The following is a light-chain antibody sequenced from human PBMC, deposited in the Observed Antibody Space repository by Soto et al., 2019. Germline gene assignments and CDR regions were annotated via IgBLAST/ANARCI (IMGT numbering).Light chain of an antibody. Sequence: EIVLTLYPATLSLLSGERATLSFRASKTVCYDYLTWYRLIPGQPPSILIYDASTRAPGIPERSSGSGSGPVDSHILGRLEPDDYAVYNCPHYGRSKAFGQGTRLE. CDR2: DAS. J-gene: IGKJ1*01. CDR1: KTVCYDY. CDR3: PHYGRSKA. V-gene: IGKV3-20*01.